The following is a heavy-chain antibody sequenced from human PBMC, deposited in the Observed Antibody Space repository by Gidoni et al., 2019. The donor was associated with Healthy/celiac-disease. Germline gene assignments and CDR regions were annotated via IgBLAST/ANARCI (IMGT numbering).Heavy chain of an antibody. Sequence: QVQLVESGGGVVQPGRSLRLSCAASGFTFSSYGRHWVRQAPGTGLEWVAVIWYDGSNKYYADSVKGRFTISRDNSKNTLYLQMNSLRAEDTAVYYCARNQPDYYESSGYYYFDYWGQGTLVTVSS. CDR1: GFTFSSYG. V-gene: IGHV3-33*01. J-gene: IGHJ4*02. D-gene: IGHD3-22*01. CDR3: ARNQPDYYESSGYYYFDY. CDR2: IWYDGSNK.